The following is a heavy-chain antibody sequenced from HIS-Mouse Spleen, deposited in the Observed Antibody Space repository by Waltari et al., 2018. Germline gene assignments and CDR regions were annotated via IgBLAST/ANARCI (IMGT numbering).Heavy chain of an antibody. V-gene: IGHV4-38-2*02. CDR2: IYHSGRT. CDR3: ARGHYDSSGYYYASYFDY. D-gene: IGHD3-22*01. J-gene: IGHJ4*02. CDR1: GYSISSGYY. Sequence: QVQLQESGPGLVKPSETLSLTCTVSGYSISSGYYWGWIRQPPGKGLEWSGSIYHSGRTYYNPSIKSRGTISVDTSKNQFSLKLGSVTAADTAVYYCARGHYDSSGYYYASYFDYWGQGTLVTVSS.